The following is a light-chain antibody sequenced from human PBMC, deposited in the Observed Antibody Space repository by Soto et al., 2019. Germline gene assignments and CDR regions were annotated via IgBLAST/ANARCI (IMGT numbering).Light chain of an antibody. V-gene: IGLV2-8*01. CDR1: SSDVGGYNY. Sequence: QSALTQPASASGSPGQSVTISCTGTSSDVGGYNYVSWYQQHPGKAPKLMIYEVSKRPSGVPDRFSGSKSGNTASLTVSGLQDEDEADYYCSSYAGSNNYVFGTGTKVTVL. CDR3: SSYAGSNNYV. CDR2: EVS. J-gene: IGLJ1*01.